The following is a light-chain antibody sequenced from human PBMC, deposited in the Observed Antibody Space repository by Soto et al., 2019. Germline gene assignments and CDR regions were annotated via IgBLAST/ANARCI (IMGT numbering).Light chain of an antibody. CDR3: QSYDSSLSGWV. CDR1: SSNIGAGYY. J-gene: IGLJ2*01. CDR2: GNS. Sequence: QSVLTQPPSVSGAPGQRVTISCTGSSSNIGAGYYVHWYQQLPGTAPKLLIYGNSNRPSGVPDRFSGSKSGTSASLSITGLQAEDEADYYCQSYDSSLSGWVFGGGTKLTV. V-gene: IGLV1-40*01.